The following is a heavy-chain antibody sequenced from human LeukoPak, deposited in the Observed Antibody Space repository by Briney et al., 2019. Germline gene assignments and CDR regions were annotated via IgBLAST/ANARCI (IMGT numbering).Heavy chain of an antibody. J-gene: IGHJ4*02. CDR2: ITASGGNT. CDR1: GFTFSSYA. Sequence: GGSLRLSCAASGFTFSSYAMTWVRQAPGKGLEWVSAITASGGNTYYADSVKGRFTISRDNSKNTLYLQMNSLRAEDTAVYYCAKYSSSSRWYFDYWGQGTLVTVSS. CDR3: AKYSSSSRWYFDY. D-gene: IGHD6-6*01. V-gene: IGHV3-23*01.